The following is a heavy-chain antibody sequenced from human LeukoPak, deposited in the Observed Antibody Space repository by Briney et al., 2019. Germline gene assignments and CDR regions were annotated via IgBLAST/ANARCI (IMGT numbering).Heavy chain of an antibody. CDR1: GYSISSGYC. Sequence: SETLSLTCTVSGYSISSGYCWGWVRQPPGKGLEWIGSICHSGSTYYNPSLKSRVTISVDTSKNQFSLKLSSVTAADTAVYYCATRGSSGSYPDAFDIWGQGTMVTVSS. J-gene: IGHJ3*02. CDR3: ATRGSSGSYPDAFDI. CDR2: ICHSGST. D-gene: IGHD1-26*01. V-gene: IGHV4-38-2*02.